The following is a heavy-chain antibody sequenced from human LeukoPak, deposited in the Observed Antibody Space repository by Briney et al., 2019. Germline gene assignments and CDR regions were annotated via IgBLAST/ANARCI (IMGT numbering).Heavy chain of an antibody. CDR2: IYSNGDT. CDR1: GFIVSNNY. J-gene: IGHJ5*02. V-gene: IGHV3-66*04. Sequence: PGESLRLSCAASGFIVSNNYMNWVRQAPGKGLEWVSVIYSNGDTFYADPVKGRFDISRDNSKNTWYLQMNSLRVEDTAVYYCVRQKSTWGQGTLVTVSS. CDR3: VRQKST.